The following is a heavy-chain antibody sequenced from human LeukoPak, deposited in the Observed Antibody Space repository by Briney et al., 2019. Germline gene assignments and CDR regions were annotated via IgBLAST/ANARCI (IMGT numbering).Heavy chain of an antibody. V-gene: IGHV1-2*02. CDR3: ARAYYDSSGSYYYYYYMDV. J-gene: IGHJ6*03. CDR1: GYTFTGYY. Sequence: ASVKVSCKASGYTFTGYYMHWVRQAPGQGLEWMGWINPNSGGTNYAQKFQGRVTMTRETSTSTAYMELSRLRSDDTAVYYCARAYYDSSGSYYYYYYMDVWGKGTTVTVSS. D-gene: IGHD3-22*01. CDR2: INPNSGGT.